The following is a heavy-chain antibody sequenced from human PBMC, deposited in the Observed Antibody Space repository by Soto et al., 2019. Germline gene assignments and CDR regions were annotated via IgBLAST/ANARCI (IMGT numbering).Heavy chain of an antibody. J-gene: IGHJ4*02. CDR3: AKEFEKASMGYNFDF. D-gene: IGHD5-12*01. V-gene: IGHV3-9*01. CDR2: LNWNSGVI. Sequence: GGSLRLSCAASGFSFDDYAMHWVRQAPGRGLEWVAGLNWNSGVIGYADSVKGRFTISRDNAKKSRYLQMNSLRVEDTALYYCAKEFEKASMGYNFDFWGQGALVTVSS. CDR1: GFSFDDYA.